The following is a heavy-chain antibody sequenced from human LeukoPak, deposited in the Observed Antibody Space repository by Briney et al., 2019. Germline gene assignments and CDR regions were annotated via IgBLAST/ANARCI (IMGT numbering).Heavy chain of an antibody. CDR1: GFTFSRYV. J-gene: IGHJ4*02. CDR3: TTVKWLRVGNDY. V-gene: IGHV3-15*01. Sequence: PGGSLRLSCAASGFTFSRYVMSWVRQAPGKGLEWVGHIKSKTDGGTTDYAAPVKGRFTISRDDSRKTLYLQMNSLKTEDAAVYFCTTVKWLRVGNDYWGQGTLVTVSS. D-gene: IGHD5-12*01. CDR2: IKSKTDGGTT.